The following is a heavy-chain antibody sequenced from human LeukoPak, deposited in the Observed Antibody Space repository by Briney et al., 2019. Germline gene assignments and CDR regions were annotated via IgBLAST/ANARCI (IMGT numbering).Heavy chain of an antibody. J-gene: IGHJ4*02. V-gene: IGHV3-66*01. CDR1: GFTVSSTY. D-gene: IGHD6-19*01. CDR2: FYGGGST. Sequence: GGSLRLSCAASGFTVSSTYMSWVRQAPGQGLEWASVFYGGGSTKYADSVKGRFTISRDTSQNTLYLQMNSLRVEDTAVYYCARGGSGWSLDYWGQGTLVSVSS. CDR3: ARGGSGWSLDY.